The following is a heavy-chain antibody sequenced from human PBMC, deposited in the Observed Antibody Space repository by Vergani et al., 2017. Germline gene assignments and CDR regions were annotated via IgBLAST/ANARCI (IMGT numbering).Heavy chain of an antibody. V-gene: IGHV4-59*01. Sequence: QVQLQESGPGLVRPSETLSLTCTVSGGSLSGYYWNWIRQTPGEGLEWIGYVEDSGYFHSNPSLKTRVSMSSDTSNNQFSLIVSSVTVADTAVYYCARSIVRRNPPDYFDNWGQGTLVTVSS. CDR1: GGSLSGYY. CDR2: VEDSGYF. J-gene: IGHJ4*02. CDR3: ARSIVRRNPPDYFDN. D-gene: IGHD1-14*01.